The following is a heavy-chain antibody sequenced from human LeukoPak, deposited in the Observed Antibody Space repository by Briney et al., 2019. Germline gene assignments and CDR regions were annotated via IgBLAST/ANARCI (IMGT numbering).Heavy chain of an antibody. D-gene: IGHD2-2*01. Sequence: PGGSLRLSCAASGFTFSSYAMHWVRQAPDKGLEWVAVISYDGSNKYYADSVKGRFIISRDNSKNTLYLQMNSLRAEDTAVYYCAIPNFDYWGQGTLVTVSS. CDR3: AIPNFDY. V-gene: IGHV3-30-3*01. J-gene: IGHJ4*02. CDR1: GFTFSSYA. CDR2: ISYDGSNK.